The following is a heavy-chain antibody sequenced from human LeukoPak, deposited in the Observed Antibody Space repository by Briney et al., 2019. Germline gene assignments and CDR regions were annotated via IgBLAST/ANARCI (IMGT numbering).Heavy chain of an antibody. V-gene: IGHV3-23*01. CDR2: IIGGAGST. CDR3: ARDLRARLYYYMDV. CDR1: GFSFSSHG. J-gene: IGHJ6*03. Sequence: GGTLRLSCAASGFSFSSHGMSWVRQAPGKGLEWVSGIIGGAGSTYYADSVKGRFTISGDNSKNTLFLQMNSLRAEDTAVYYCARDLRARLYYYMDVWGKGTTVTISS.